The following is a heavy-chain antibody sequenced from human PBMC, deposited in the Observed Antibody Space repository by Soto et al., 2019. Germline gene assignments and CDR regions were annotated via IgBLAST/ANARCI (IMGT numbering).Heavy chain of an antibody. CDR2: INPNSGGT. D-gene: IGHD6-6*01. CDR1: GYTFTGNY. Sequence: QVQLVQSGAEVKKPGASVKVSCKASGYTFTGNYMHWVRQAPGQGLEWMGWINPNSGGTNYAQKFQGRVTVTRDTSISTDYMELSRLRSDDKAVYYCARDGDSSSPFEIWGQGTMVTVSS. V-gene: IGHV1-2*02. J-gene: IGHJ3*02. CDR3: ARDGDSSSPFEI.